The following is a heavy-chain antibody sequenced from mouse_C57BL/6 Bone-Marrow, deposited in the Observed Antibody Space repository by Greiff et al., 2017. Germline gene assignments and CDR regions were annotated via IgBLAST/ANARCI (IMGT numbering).Heavy chain of an antibody. Sequence: QVQLQQSGAELARPGASVKLSCKASGYTFTSYGISWVKQRPGQGLEWLGEIYPRSGNTYYTDKFKGKATLTADKSSSTAYMGLRSLTSEDSAVYFCARSIYYNYDGDWYFDVWGTGTTVTVSS. V-gene: IGHV1-81*01. D-gene: IGHD2-4*01. CDR2: IYPRSGNT. J-gene: IGHJ1*03. CDR3: ARSIYYNYDGDWYFDV. CDR1: GYTFTSYG.